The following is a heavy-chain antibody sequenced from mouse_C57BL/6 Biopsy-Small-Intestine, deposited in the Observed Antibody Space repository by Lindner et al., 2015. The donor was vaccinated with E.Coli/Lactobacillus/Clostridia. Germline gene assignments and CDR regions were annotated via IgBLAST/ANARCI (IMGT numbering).Heavy chain of an antibody. D-gene: IGHD3-2*02. CDR3: ARRARSGFYFDQ. CDR1: GFTFSDYG. J-gene: IGHJ2*01. Sequence: VQLQESGGGLVKPGGSLKLSCAASGFTFSDYGMHWVRQAPEKGLEWVAYVSSGSSTIYYTDTVKGRFTISGDNAKNTLFLQMTSLRSEDTAMYYCARRARSGFYFDQWGQGTTLTVSS. V-gene: IGHV5-17*01. CDR2: VSSGSSTI.